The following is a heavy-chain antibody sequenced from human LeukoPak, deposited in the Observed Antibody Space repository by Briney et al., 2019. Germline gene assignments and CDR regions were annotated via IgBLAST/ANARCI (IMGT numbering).Heavy chain of an antibody. D-gene: IGHD3-10*01. J-gene: IGHJ5*02. V-gene: IGHV4-34*01. CDR1: GGSFSGYY. CDR2: INHSGST. CDR3: ARGQFYYGSGRAQPWFDP. Sequence: SETLSLTCAVYGGSFSGYYWSWIRQPPGKGLEWIGEINHSGSTNYNPSLKSRVTISVDTSKNQFSLKLSSVTAADTAVYYCARGQFYYGSGRAQPWFDPWGQGTLATVSS.